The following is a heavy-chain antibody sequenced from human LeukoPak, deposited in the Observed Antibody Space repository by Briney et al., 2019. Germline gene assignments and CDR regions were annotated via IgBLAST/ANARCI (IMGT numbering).Heavy chain of an antibody. CDR2: IYYSGST. D-gene: IGHD3-22*01. Sequence: SQTLSLTCTVSGGSISSGDYCWSWIRQPPGKGLVWIGYIYYSGSTYYNPSLKRRVTISVDTSKNQFSLKLSSVTAADTAVYYCARDRYYYDSSGYFRHSSYYGMDVWGQGTTVTVSS. CDR1: GGSISSGDYC. J-gene: IGHJ6*02. V-gene: IGHV4-30-4*01. CDR3: ARDRYYYDSSGYFRHSSYYGMDV.